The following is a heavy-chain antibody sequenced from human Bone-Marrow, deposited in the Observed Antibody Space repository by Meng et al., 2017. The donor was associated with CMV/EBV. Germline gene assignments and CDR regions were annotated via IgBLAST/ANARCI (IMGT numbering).Heavy chain of an antibody. CDR1: GFTFSSFT. V-gene: IGHV3-21*01. D-gene: IGHD2-2*01. CDR3: ASPYCSSTSCYHYYYGMDV. Sequence: GGSLRLSCAASGFTFSSFTMNWVRQAPGKGLEWVSSISGSSSYIYYADSVKGRFTISRDNAKNSLYLQMHSLRAEDTAVYYCASPYCSSTSCYHYYYGMDVWGQGTTVTVSS. CDR2: ISGSSSYI. J-gene: IGHJ6*02.